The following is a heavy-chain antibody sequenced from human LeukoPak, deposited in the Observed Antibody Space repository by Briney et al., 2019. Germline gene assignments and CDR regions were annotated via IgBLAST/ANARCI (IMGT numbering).Heavy chain of an antibody. J-gene: IGHJ4*02. CDR2: FYHTGTT. CDR1: GYSISSGYY. Sequence: SETLSLTCNVSGYSISSGYYWGWIRQPPGKGLEWIGSFYHTGTTYYNPSLKSRVTISGDTSKNQFSLKVNSVTAADTAVYYCARVWEAYYFDNWGKGTLVTVSS. D-gene: IGHD1-26*01. V-gene: IGHV4-38-2*02. CDR3: ARVWEAYYFDN.